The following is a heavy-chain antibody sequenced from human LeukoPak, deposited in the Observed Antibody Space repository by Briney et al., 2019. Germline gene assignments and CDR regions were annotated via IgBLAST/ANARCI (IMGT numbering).Heavy chain of an antibody. CDR1: GYTFSNYG. J-gene: IGHJ4*02. CDR2: VSANNGNT. V-gene: IGHV1-18*01. Sequence: ASVKVSCEASGYTFSNYGITWVRQAPGQGLEWMGWVSANNGNTNYAQKFQDRVTMTTDTSTRTAYMELRGLRSDDTAVYYCARETEVRPLDSGSYDYWGQGTLVTVSS. D-gene: IGHD1-26*01. CDR3: ARETEVRPLDSGSYDY.